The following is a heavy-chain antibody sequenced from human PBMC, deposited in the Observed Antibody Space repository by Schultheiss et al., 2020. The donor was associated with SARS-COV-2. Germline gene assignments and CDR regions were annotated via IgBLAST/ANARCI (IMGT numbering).Heavy chain of an antibody. Sequence: SETLSLTCTVSGGSISSSSYYWGWIRQPPGKGLEWIGEIYHSGSTNYNPSLKSRVTISVDKSKNQFSLKLSSVTAADTAVYYCARVQVAFDIWGQGTMVTVSS. J-gene: IGHJ3*02. V-gene: IGHV4-39*07. CDR2: IYHSGST. CDR3: ARVQVAFDI. CDR1: GGSISSSSYY.